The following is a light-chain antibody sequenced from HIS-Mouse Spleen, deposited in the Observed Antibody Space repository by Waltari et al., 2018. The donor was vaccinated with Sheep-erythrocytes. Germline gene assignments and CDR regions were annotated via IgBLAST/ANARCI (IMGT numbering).Light chain of an antibody. CDR3: CSYAGSYNHV. V-gene: IGLV2-11*01. CDR1: SSDVGGYNS. Sequence: QSALTQPRSVSGSPGHSVTISCTGTSSDVGGYNSVSWYQQHPGKAPKLMIYEVSKRPSGVPDRFSGSKSGNTASLTISGLQAEDEADYYCCSYAGSYNHVFATGTKVTVL. J-gene: IGLJ1*01. CDR2: EVS.